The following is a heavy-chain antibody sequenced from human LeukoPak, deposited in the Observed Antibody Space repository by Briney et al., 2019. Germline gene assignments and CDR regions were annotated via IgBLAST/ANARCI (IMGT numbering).Heavy chain of an antibody. V-gene: IGHV4-39*01. J-gene: IGHJ4*02. Sequence: SETLSLTCTVSGASISSSGYYWGWIRQPPGKGLEWIGSTYYSGGTYFNPSLRSRLTISVDTSKNQLSLKLSSVTAADTAVYYCARYMVGTTFDCWGQGTLVTVSS. CDR1: GASISSSGYY. CDR2: TYYSGGT. D-gene: IGHD2-21*02. CDR3: ARYMVGTTFDC.